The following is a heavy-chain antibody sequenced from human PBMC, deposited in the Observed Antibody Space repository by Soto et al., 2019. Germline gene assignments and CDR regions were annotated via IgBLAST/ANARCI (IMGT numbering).Heavy chain of an antibody. V-gene: IGHV5-51*01. J-gene: IGHJ6*02. CDR3: ARSRVATYYYYGMDV. CDR2: IYPDDSDT. CDR1: GYSFTSYW. Sequence: GEALKISCKGSGYSFTSYWIWWVRQMPGKGLEWMGIIYPDDSDTTYSPSFQGQVTISADKSISTAYLQWSSLKASDTAMYYCARSRVATYYYYGMDVWGQGTTVTVSS.